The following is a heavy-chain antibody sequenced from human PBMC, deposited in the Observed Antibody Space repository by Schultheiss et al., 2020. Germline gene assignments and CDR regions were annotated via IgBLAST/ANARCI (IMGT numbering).Heavy chain of an antibody. CDR2: IYWNDDK. CDR3: AHRRDASSSSWYLNWFDP. CDR1: GFSLSTSGVG. Sequence: SGPTLVKPTQTLTLTCTFSGFSLSTSGVGVGWIRQPPGKALEWLAVIYWNDDKRYSPSLKSRLTITMDTAKNQVALTMTNMDPVDTATYYCAHRRDASSSSWYLNWFDPWGQGTLVTVSS. J-gene: IGHJ5*02. D-gene: IGHD6-13*01. V-gene: IGHV2-5*01.